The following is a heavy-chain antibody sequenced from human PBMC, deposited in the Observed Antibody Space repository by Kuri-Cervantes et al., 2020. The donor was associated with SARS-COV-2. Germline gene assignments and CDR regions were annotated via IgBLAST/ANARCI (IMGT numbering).Heavy chain of an antibody. J-gene: IGHJ4*02. CDR2: ISYDGSNK. V-gene: IGHV3-30*07. CDR3: ARPYDYVWGSYDY. Sequence: GESLKISCAASGFTFSSYAMHWVRQAPGKGLEWVAVISYDGSNKYYADSVKGRFTISRDNSKNTLYLQMNSLRAEDTAVYYCARPYDYVWGSYDYWGQGTLVTVSS. D-gene: IGHD3-16*01. CDR1: GFTFSSYA.